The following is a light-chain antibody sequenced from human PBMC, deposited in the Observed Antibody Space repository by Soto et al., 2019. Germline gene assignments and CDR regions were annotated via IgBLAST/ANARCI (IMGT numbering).Light chain of an antibody. J-gene: IGKJ1*01. CDR1: QSVSSN. CDR3: QQYNNWPPTWT. CDR2: GAS. V-gene: IGKV3-15*01. Sequence: EIVMTQSPATLSVSPGERATLSCRASQSVSSNLAPYQQKPGQAPRLLIYGASTRATGIPARFSGSGSGTEFTLTISSLQSEDFAVYYCQQYNNWPPTWTFGQGTKVEIK.